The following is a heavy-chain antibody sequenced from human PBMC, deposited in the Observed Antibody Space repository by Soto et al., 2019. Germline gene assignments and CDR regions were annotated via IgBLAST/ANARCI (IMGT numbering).Heavy chain of an antibody. J-gene: IGHJ6*04. Sequence: QVQLQESGPGLVKPSQTLSLTCTVSGGSISSGGYYWSWIRQHPGKGLEWIGYIYYSGSTYYNQSPKSQVTISLNTSKNQVSLTLSSVTAAETAETYGARVCGGGCHNGMDVWGKGTTVTVSS. CDR2: IYYSGST. V-gene: IGHV4-31*01. D-gene: IGHD2-21*02. CDR1: GGSISSGGYY. CDR3: ARVCGGGCHNGMDV.